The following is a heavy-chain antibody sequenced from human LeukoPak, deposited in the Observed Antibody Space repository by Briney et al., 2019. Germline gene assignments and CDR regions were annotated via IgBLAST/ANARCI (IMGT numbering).Heavy chain of an antibody. J-gene: IGHJ3*02. D-gene: IGHD3-22*01. CDR2: IYYSGST. CDR3: ARRTYYYDSSGYGLEAFDI. Sequence: SETLSLTCAVYGGSFSGYYWSWIRQPPGKGLEWIGSIYYSGSTYYNPSLKSRVNISVDTSKNQFSLKLSSVTAADTAVYYCARRTYYYDSSGYGLEAFDIWGQGTMVTVSS. CDR1: GGSFSGYY. V-gene: IGHV4-34*01.